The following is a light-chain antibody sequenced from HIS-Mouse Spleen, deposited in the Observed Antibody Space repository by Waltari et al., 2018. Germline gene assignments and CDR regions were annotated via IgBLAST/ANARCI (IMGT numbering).Light chain of an antibody. CDR1: SSDVGSYTL. V-gene: IGLV2-23*03. J-gene: IGLJ2*01. Sequence: QSALTQPASVSGSPGQSITISCTGTSSDVGSYTLVSWYQQHPGKAPKLMIYEGSKRPSGVSNRFSGSKSGNTASLTISGLQAEDEADYYCCSYAGSYTFVVFGGGTKLTVL. CDR2: EGS. CDR3: CSYAGSYTFVV.